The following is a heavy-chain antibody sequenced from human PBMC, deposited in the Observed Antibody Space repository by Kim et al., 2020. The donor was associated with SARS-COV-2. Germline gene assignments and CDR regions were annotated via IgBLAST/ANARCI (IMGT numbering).Heavy chain of an antibody. V-gene: IGHV4-59*01. D-gene: IGHD2-15*01. Sequence: YNPSLKSRVTISVETSKNQFSLKLSSVTAADTAVYYCARTCSGGSCLLDPWGQGTLVTVSS. CDR3: ARTCSGGSCLLDP. J-gene: IGHJ5*02.